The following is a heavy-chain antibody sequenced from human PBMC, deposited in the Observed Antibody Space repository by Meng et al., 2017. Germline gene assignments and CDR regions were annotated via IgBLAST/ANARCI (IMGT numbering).Heavy chain of an antibody. CDR1: GSTFSSYA. CDR3: ARAPTRSNYYYYGMDV. J-gene: IGHJ6*02. Sequence: LSLTCAAPGSTFSSYAMHWVRQAPGKGLEWVAVISYDGSNKYYADSVKGRFTISRDNSKNTLYLQMNSLRAEDTAVYYCARAPTRSNYYYYGMDVWGQGTTVTVSS. V-gene: IGHV3-30*01. CDR2: ISYDGSNK.